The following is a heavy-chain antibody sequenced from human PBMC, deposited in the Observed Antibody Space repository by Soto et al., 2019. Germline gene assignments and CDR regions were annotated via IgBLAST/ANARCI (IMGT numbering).Heavy chain of an antibody. J-gene: IGHJ3*02. CDR1: GYTFTNYG. CDR3: ARDLLYSSRSTVRFDI. CDR2: INTYNGHT. Sequence: QVQLEQSGTEVKKPGASVKVSCKASGYTFTNYGISWVRQAPGQGLEWLAWINTYNGHTNYAQKLQGRVTLTTDTSTSTAYMELRSLRSDDTAVYYCARDLLYSSRSTVRFDIWGQGTMVTVSS. V-gene: IGHV1-18*01. D-gene: IGHD6-13*01.